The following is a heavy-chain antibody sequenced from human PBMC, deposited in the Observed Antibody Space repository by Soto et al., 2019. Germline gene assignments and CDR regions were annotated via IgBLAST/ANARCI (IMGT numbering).Heavy chain of an antibody. V-gene: IGHV3-30-3*01. CDR1: GFTFSSHA. Sequence: QVQVVESGGGVVQPGRSLRLSCATSGFTFSSHAMHWVRQAPGKGLEWVAFISYDGSNQHYADSVKGRFTISRDNSENTLDLQMNSLRGEDTAMYYCARDLGAGKFDYWGQGTRVTVSS. D-gene: IGHD3-16*01. CDR3: ARDLGAGKFDY. CDR2: ISYDGSNQ. J-gene: IGHJ4*02.